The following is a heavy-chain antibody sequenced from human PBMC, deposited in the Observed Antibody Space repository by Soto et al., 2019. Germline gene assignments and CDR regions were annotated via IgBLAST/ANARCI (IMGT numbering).Heavy chain of an antibody. CDR3: AGDEGYGDYVVGAY. CDR1: GFTFSDYY. Sequence: PGGSLRLSCAASGFTFSDYYMSWIRQAPGKGLEWVSYISSSSYTNYADSVKGRFTISRDNAKNSLYLQMNSLRAEDTAVYYCAGDEGYGDYVVGAYWGQGTLVTVSS. V-gene: IGHV3-11*06. D-gene: IGHD4-17*01. CDR2: ISSSSYT. J-gene: IGHJ4*02.